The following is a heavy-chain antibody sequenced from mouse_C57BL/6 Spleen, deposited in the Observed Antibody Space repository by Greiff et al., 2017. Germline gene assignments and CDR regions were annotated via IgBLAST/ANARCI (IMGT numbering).Heavy chain of an antibody. V-gene: IGHV1-55*01. J-gene: IGHJ4*01. CDR2: IYPGSGST. CDR3: ARADYYGSSYEGDYAMDY. Sequence: QVQLKESGAELVKPGASVKMSCKASGYTFTSYWITWVKQRPGQGLEWIGDIYPGSGSTNYNEKFKSKATLTVDTSSSTAYMQLSSLTSEDSAVYYCARADYYGSSYEGDYAMDYWGQGTSVTVSS. CDR1: GYTFTSYW. D-gene: IGHD1-1*01.